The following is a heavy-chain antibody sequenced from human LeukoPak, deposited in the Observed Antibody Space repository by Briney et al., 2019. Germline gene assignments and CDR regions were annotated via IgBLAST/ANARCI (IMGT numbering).Heavy chain of an antibody. Sequence: ASVKVSCKASGYTFTGHYMHWVRQAPGQGFEWMGWINPNTGGTNYAQNFQGRVTMTRDTSISTAYMELSGLRSDDTAVYYCASYPRYSSSPPFDYWGQGTLVTVSS. CDR2: INPNTGGT. V-gene: IGHV1-2*02. CDR3: ASYPRYSSSPPFDY. J-gene: IGHJ4*02. CDR1: GYTFTGHY. D-gene: IGHD6-6*01.